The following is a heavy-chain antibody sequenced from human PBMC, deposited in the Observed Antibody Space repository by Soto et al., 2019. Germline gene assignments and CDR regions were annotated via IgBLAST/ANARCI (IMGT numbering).Heavy chain of an antibody. CDR1: GGSFRNYY. D-gene: IGHD5-18*01. V-gene: IGHV4-34*01. CDR3: AREGEYSYGYFDY. Sequence: PSETLSLTCGVYGGSFRNYYWIWVRQPPGKGLEWIGEVNHSGEATYNPSLQSRVSISLDTSKSQFSLRMSSVTAADTAVYYCAREGEYSYGYFDYWGQGAQVTVSS. J-gene: IGHJ4*02. CDR2: VNHSGEA.